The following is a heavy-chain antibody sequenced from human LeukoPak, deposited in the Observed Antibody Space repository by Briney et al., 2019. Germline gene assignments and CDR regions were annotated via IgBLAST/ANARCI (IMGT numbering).Heavy chain of an antibody. Sequence: GGSLRLSCAASGFTFSSYVMHWVRQAPGKGLEWVAVIWNDGSNKYFADSVKGRFTISRDSSKNTLYLQMNSLRAEDTAVYYCASATGDKDAIDIWGEGTMVTVSS. CDR2: IWNDGSNK. J-gene: IGHJ3*02. CDR3: ASATGDKDAIDI. CDR1: GFTFSSYV. V-gene: IGHV3-33*01. D-gene: IGHD7-27*01.